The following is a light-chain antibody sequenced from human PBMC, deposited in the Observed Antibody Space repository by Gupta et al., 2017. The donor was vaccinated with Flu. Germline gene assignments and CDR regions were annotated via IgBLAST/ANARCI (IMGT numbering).Light chain of an antibody. CDR2: GKN. CDR3: SSQDLNNRVL. J-gene: IGLJ2*01. V-gene: IGLV3-19*01. CDR1: SLRRYY. Sequence: SSELTQDSAVSVALGQPVKLTCHGDSLRRYYATWYQQKPGQAPVVILYGKNNRPSGIPDRFSGSHSDNTASLTITGAQAEDEADYHCSSQDLNNRVLFGGGTKLTVL.